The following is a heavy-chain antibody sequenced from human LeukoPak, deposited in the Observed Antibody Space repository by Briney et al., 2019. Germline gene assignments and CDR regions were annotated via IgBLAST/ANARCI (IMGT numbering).Heavy chain of an antibody. J-gene: IGHJ4*02. CDR2: INHSRST. V-gene: IGHV4-34*01. D-gene: IGHD3-3*01. CDR3: ARRGGTIFGVVIPQRWDYVDY. CDR1: GGSFSGYY. Sequence: SETLSLTCAVYGGSFSGYYWSWIRQPPGKGLEWIGEINHSRSTNYNPSLKSRVTISVDTSKNQFSLKLSSVTAADTAVYYCARRGGTIFGVVIPQRWDYVDYWGQGTLVTVSS.